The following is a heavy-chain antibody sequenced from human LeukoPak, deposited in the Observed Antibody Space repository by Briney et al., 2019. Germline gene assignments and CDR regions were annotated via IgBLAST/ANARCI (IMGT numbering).Heavy chain of an antibody. D-gene: IGHD3-16*02. V-gene: IGHV3-33*01. CDR3: ARDLVWGSYRYMDY. Sequence: PGGSLRLSCAASGFTFSSYGMHWVRQAPGKGLEWVAVIWYDGSNKYYADSVKGRFTISRDNSKNTLYPQMNSLRAEDTAVYYCARDLVWGSYRYMDYWGQGTLVTVSS. CDR2: IWYDGSNK. CDR1: GFTFSSYG. J-gene: IGHJ4*02.